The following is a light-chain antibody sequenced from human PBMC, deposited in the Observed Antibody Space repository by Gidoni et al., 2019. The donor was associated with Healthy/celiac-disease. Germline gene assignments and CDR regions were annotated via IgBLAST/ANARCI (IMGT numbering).Light chain of an antibody. V-gene: IGKV3-20*01. J-gene: IGKJ2*01. CDR2: CAS. CDR1: QSVSSSY. Sequence: IVMTQAPGTLSLSPGERATLPCRASQSVSSSYLAWYQQNPGQAPRLLIYCASSRSTCIPDRFSCRGSGTSFTLPISRLEPEDFAVYSCQQYGSSPPVYTFGQGTKLEIK. CDR3: QQYGSSPPVYT.